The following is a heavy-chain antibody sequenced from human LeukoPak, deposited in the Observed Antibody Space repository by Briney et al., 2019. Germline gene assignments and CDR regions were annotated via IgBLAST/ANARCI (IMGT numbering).Heavy chain of an antibody. J-gene: IGHJ5*02. CDR1: GYSFTSYW. V-gene: IGHV5-10-1*01. Sequence: GESLKISCKGSGYSFTSYWISWVRQMPGKGLEWMGRIDPSDSYTNYSPSFQGLVTISADKSISTAYLQWSSLKASDTAMYYCATHNYGDYVAVFDPWGQGTLVTVSS. CDR2: IDPSDSYT. D-gene: IGHD4-17*01. CDR3: ATHNYGDYVAVFDP.